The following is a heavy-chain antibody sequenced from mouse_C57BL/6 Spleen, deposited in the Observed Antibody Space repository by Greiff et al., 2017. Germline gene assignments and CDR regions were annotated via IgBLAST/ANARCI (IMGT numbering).Heavy chain of an antibody. CDR2: ISSGSSTI. CDR1: GFTFSDYG. CDR3: ARVYAMDY. J-gene: IGHJ4*01. Sequence: DVKLVESGGGLVKPGGSLKLSCAASGFTFSDYGMHWVRQAPEKGLEWVAYISSGSSTIYYADTVKGRVTISRDNAKNTLFLQMTSLRSVDTSMYYCARVYAMDYWGQGTSVTVSS. V-gene: IGHV5-17*01.